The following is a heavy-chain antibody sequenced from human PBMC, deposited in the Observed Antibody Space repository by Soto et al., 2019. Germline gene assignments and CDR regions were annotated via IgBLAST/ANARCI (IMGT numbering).Heavy chain of an antibody. CDR2: IYYSGNT. D-gene: IGHD6-13*01. CDR3: ARQTSSRARNWFDP. Sequence: QLQLQESGPGLVKPSETLSLTCTVSGGSISSTLYYWGWIRQPPGKGLEWIGSIYYSGNTYYNPSLKSRLTISVDTSKNQFSLRLSSVTAADTAMYYCARQTSSRARNWFDPWGQGTLVTVSS. J-gene: IGHJ5*02. V-gene: IGHV4-39*01. CDR1: GGSISSTLYY.